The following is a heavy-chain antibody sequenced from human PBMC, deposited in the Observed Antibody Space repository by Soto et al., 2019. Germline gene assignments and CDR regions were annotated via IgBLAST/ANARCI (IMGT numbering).Heavy chain of an antibody. V-gene: IGHV1-18*01. Sequence: ASVKVSCKASGYTFTSYGISWVRQAPGQGLEWMGWISAYNGNTNYAQKLQGRVTMTTDTSTSTAYMELRSLRSDDTAVYYCARVAVMITFGGVIAGDYYHYYYYMDVWGKGTTVTVSS. CDR2: ISAYNGNT. CDR3: ARVAVMITFGGVIAGDYYHYYYYMDV. J-gene: IGHJ6*03. D-gene: IGHD3-16*02. CDR1: GYTFTSYG.